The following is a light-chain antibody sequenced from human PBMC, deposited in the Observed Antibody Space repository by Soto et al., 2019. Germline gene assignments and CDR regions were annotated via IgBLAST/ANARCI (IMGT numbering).Light chain of an antibody. V-gene: IGLV2-14*01. CDR1: SSDVGGYNY. J-gene: IGLJ2*01. CDR3: SSYTSSSTVV. CDR2: DVN. Sequence: QSALTQPASVSGSPGQSITISCTGTSSDVGGYNYVSWYQQHPGKAPKLMIYDVNNRPSGVSNRFSGSKSGNTASLTISGLQPEDEADYYCSSYTSSSTVVFGGGTKVTVL.